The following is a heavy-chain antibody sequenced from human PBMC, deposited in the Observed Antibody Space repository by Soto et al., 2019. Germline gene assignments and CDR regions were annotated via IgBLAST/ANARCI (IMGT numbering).Heavy chain of an antibody. CDR2: IYYTGST. CDR1: GGSTSSGDFY. V-gene: IGHV4-31*03. Sequence: QLQESGPGLVKPSQTPSLTCTVSGGSTSSGDFYWNWIRRHPGMGLEWIGYIYYTGSTYYNPSLKSRVTLPIDTFKTRFALRLTSVPAADSAVYYGASSNYGDYGAQPDYWGQGTLVTVSS. D-gene: IGHD4-17*01. CDR3: ASSNYGDYGAQPDY. J-gene: IGHJ4*02.